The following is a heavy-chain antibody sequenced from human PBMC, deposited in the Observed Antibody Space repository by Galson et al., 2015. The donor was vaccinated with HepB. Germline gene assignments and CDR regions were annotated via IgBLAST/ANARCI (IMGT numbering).Heavy chain of an antibody. CDR2: ISGSGGST. CDR1: GFTFSSYA. Sequence: SLRLSCAASGFTFSSYAMSWVRQAPGKGLEWVSAISGSGGSTYYADSVKGRFTISRDNSKNTLYLQMNSLRAEDTAVYYCAKAICSGGSCCPDYWGQGTLVTVSS. CDR3: AKAICSGGSCCPDY. V-gene: IGHV3-23*01. J-gene: IGHJ4*02. D-gene: IGHD2-15*01.